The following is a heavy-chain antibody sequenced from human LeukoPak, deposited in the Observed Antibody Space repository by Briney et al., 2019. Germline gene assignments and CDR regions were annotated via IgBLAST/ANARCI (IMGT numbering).Heavy chain of an antibody. Sequence: GGSLRLSCAASGFTFSSYAMSWVRQAPGKGLEWVSAISGSGGSTYYADSVKGRFTISRDNAKKSLYLQMNGLRAEDTAVYYCAGRGSSWFNAFDIWGQGTMVTVSS. V-gene: IGHV3-23*01. CDR3: AGRGSSWFNAFDI. J-gene: IGHJ3*02. CDR2: ISGSGGST. D-gene: IGHD6-13*01. CDR1: GFTFSSYA.